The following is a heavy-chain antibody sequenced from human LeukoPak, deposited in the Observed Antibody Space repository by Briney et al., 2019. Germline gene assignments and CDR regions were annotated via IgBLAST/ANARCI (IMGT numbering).Heavy chain of an antibody. J-gene: IGHJ3*02. CDR3: ARDEAARPDGAFDI. CDR1: GGSISSGGYY. D-gene: IGHD6-6*01. Sequence: PSQTLSLTCTVSGGSISSGGYYWSWIRQRPGKGLEWIGYIYYSGSTYYNPSLKSRVTISVDTSKNQFSLKLSSVTAADTAVYYCARDEAARPDGAFDIWGQGTMVTVSS. CDR2: IYYSGST. V-gene: IGHV4-31*03.